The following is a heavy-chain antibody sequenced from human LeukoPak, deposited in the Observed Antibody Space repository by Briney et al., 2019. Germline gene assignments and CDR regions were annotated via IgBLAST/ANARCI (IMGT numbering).Heavy chain of an antibody. J-gene: IGHJ4*02. CDR1: GGSISSYY. D-gene: IGHD3-10*01. CDR3: AREDYGSGIDY. CDR2: IYYSGST. Sequence: SETLSLTCTVSGGSISSYYWSWIRQPPGKGLEWIGYIYYSGSTNYNPSLKSRVTISVDTSKNQFSLKLSSVTAADTAVYYCAREDYGSGIDYWGQGTLVTVSS. V-gene: IGHV4-59*01.